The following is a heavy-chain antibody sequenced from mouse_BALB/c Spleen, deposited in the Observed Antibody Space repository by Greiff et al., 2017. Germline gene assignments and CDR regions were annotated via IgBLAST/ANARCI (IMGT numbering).Heavy chain of an antibody. D-gene: IGHD1-1*01. Sequence: EVKLVESGGGLVKPGGSLKLSCAASGFTFSSYAMSWVRQTPEKRLEWVASISSGGSTYYPDSVKGRFTISRDNARNILYLQMSSLRSEDTAMYYCARNRLYYGSSSVAMDYWGQGTSVTVSS. CDR1: GFTFSSYA. J-gene: IGHJ4*01. CDR3: ARNRLYYGSSSVAMDY. CDR2: ISSGGST. V-gene: IGHV5-6-5*01.